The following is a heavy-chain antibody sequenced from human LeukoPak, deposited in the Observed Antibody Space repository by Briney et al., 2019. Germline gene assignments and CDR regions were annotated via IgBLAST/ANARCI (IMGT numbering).Heavy chain of an antibody. CDR3: ARTVGAHGVGWFDP. CDR2: IYYSGST. J-gene: IGHJ5*02. V-gene: IGHV4-59*01. CDR1: GGSISSYC. Sequence: SETLSLTCTVSGGSISSYCWSWIRQPPGKGLEWIGYIYYSGSTNYNPSLKSRVTISVDTSKNQFSLKLSSVTAADTAVYYCARTVGAHGVGWFDPWGQGTLVTVSS. D-gene: IGHD1-26*01.